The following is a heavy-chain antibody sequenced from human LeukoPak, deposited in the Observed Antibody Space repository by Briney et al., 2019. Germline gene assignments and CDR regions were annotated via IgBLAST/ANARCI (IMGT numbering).Heavy chain of an antibody. D-gene: IGHD6-13*01. CDR2: ISAYNGNT. J-gene: IGHJ5*02. CDR1: GYTFTSYG. V-gene: IGHV1-18*01. CDR3: ARSFVPYDSNRWYGFDP. Sequence: ASVKVSCKASGYTFTSYGISWLRQAPGQGLEWMGWISAYNGNTNYAQKLQGRVTMTTDTSTSPAYMELRSLRSDDTAVYYCARSFVPYDSNRWYGFDPWGQGTLVTVSS.